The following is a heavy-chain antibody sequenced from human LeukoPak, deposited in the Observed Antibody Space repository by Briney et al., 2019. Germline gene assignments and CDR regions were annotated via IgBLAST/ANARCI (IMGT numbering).Heavy chain of an antibody. J-gene: IGHJ4*02. D-gene: IGHD5-18*01. Sequence: SETLSLTCTVSGGSISSYYWSWIRQPPGKGLEWIGYIYYSGSTNYNPSLKSRVTISVDTSKNQFSLKLSSVTAADTAVYYCARETAMASFDYWGQGTLVTVSS. CDR2: IYYSGST. CDR1: GGSISSYY. V-gene: IGHV4-59*01. CDR3: ARETAMASFDY.